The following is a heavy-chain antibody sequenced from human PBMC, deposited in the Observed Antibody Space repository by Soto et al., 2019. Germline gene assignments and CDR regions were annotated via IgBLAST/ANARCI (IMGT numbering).Heavy chain of an antibody. J-gene: IGHJ4*02. CDR1: GFTFSSYA. CDR3: AKNVYDTVRYYFDY. CDR2: ISGSGGST. V-gene: IGHV3-23*01. D-gene: IGHD3-9*01. Sequence: GGSLRLSCAASGFTFSSYAMSWVRQAPGKGLEWVSAISGSGGSTYYADSVKGRFTTSRDNSKNTLYLQMNSLRAEDTAVYYCAKNVYDTVRYYFDYWGQGTLVTVSS.